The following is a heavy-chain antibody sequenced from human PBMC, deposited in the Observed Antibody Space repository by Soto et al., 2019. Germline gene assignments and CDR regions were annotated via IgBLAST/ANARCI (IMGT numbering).Heavy chain of an antibody. CDR1: GFTFSNAW. Sequence: EVQLVESGGGLVKPGGSLRLSCAASGFTFSNAWMSWVRQAPGKGLEWVGRIKSKTDGGTTDYAAPVKGRLTISRDDSNHTLYLQMTSLKTEDTAVYYCTTDGRDSSGYYAGGYWGQGTLVTVSS. J-gene: IGHJ4*02. V-gene: IGHV3-15*01. D-gene: IGHD3-22*01. CDR3: TTDGRDSSGYYAGGY. CDR2: IKSKTDGGTT.